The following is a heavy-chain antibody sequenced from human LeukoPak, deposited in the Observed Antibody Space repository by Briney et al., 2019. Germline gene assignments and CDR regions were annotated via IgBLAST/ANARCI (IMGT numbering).Heavy chain of an antibody. J-gene: IGHJ6*03. Sequence: ASVKVSCKASGYTFTSYGISWVRQAPGQGLEGMGWISAYNGNTNYAQKLQGRVTMTTDTSTSTAYMELRSLRSDDTAVYYCARETMVRGWVYYYYMDVWGKGTTVTVSS. V-gene: IGHV1-18*01. D-gene: IGHD3-10*01. CDR2: ISAYNGNT. CDR3: ARETMVRGWVYYYYMDV. CDR1: GYTFTSYG.